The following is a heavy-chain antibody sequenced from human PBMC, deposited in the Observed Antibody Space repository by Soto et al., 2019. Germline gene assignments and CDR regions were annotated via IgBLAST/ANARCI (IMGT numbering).Heavy chain of an antibody. CDR3: ARRAVAGGEFDY. CDR2: IYCSGST. V-gene: IGHV4-59*08. J-gene: IGHJ4*02. CDR1: GGSISSYY. Sequence: PSETLSLTCTVSGGSISSYYWSWIRQPPGKGLEWIGYIYCSGSTNYNPSLKSRVTISVDTSKNQFSLKLSSVTAADTAVYYCARRAVAGGEFDYWGQGTLVTVSS. D-gene: IGHD6-19*01.